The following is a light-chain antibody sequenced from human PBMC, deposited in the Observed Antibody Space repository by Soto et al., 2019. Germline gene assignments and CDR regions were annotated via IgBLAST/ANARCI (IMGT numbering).Light chain of an antibody. CDR3: QQFDSSRT. Sequence: EIVLTQSPGTLSLSPGERATLSCRAGQSVPRNFLAWYQQKPGQAPILLIYGVSRRATGIPDRFSGSGSGTDFTFTIRRLEPVDFAVYYCQQFDSSRTFGPITQVEI. V-gene: IGKV3-20*01. CDR2: GVS. J-gene: IGKJ1*01. CDR1: QSVPRNF.